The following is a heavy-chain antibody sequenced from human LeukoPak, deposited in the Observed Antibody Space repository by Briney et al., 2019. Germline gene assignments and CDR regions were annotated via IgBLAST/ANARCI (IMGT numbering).Heavy chain of an antibody. CDR2: IYPGDSDT. V-gene: IGHV5-51*01. D-gene: IGHD5-12*01. Sequence: GESLKISCKGSGYSFTSYWIGWVRQMPGKGLEWMGIIYPGDSDTRYSPSFQGQVTISADKSISTAYLQWSSLKASDTAMYYCARPRGYSGYGDAFDIWGQGTMVTVSS. CDR3: ARPRGYSGYGDAFDI. J-gene: IGHJ3*02. CDR1: GYSFTSYW.